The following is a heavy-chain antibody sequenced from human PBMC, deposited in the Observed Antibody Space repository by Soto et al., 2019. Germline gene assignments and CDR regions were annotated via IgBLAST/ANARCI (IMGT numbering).Heavy chain of an antibody. CDR1: GGSMRSFY. CDR3: VRAIRGATTNWFDP. CDR2: IYSSGTT. V-gene: IGHV4-4*07. Sequence: SETLSLTCTVSGGSMRSFYWSWVRQPAGKGLEYIGHIYSSGTTNYNPSLKSRVAMSRDTSENRFSLRLSSLTAADTAVYYCVRAIRGATTNWFDPWGQGTLVTVS. J-gene: IGHJ5*02. D-gene: IGHD1-1*01.